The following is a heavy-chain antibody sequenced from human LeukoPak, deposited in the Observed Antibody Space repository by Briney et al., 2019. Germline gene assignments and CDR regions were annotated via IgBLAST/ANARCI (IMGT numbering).Heavy chain of an antibody. V-gene: IGHV5-51*01. D-gene: IGHD5-12*01. CDR3: ARIVATIPYVDAFDI. CDR1: GYSFTSYW. Sequence: GESLKISCKGSGYSFTSYWIGWVRQMPGKGLEWMGIIYPGDSDTRYSPSFQGQVTISADKSISTAYLQWSSLKASDTAMYYCARIVATIPYVDAFDIWGQGTMVTVSS. CDR2: IYPGDSDT. J-gene: IGHJ3*02.